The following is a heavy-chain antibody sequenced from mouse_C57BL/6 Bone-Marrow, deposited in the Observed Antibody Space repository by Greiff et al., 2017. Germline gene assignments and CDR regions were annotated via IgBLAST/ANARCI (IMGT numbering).Heavy chain of an antibody. D-gene: IGHD1-1*01. V-gene: IGHV2-2*01. CDR1: GFSLTSYG. J-gene: IGHJ1*03. CDR2: IWSGGST. CDR3: AREGGITTVVAEYFDV. Sequence: VKLMESGPGLVQPSQSLSITCTVSGFSLTSYGVPWVRQSPGKGLEWLGGIWSGGSTDYNAAFISRLSISKDNSQSQVFFKRNSLQADDTAIYYYAREGGITTVVAEYFDVWGTGTTVTVSS.